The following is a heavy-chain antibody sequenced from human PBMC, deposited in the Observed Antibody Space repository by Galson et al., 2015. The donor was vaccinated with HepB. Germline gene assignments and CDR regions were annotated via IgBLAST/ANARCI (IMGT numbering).Heavy chain of an antibody. CDR3: APAPRRATVTTVGVFDY. D-gene: IGHD4-17*01. CDR1: GFSRSTSGMC. J-gene: IGHJ4*02. Sequence: PALVKPPQTLTLTCTFSGFSRSTSGMCGSWIRQPPGKALEWLALIDWDDEKYYSTSLKTRLTISKDTSKNQVVLTMTNMDPVDTATYYCAPAPRRATVTTVGVFDYWGQGTLVTVSS. V-gene: IGHV2-70*01. CDR2: IDWDDEK.